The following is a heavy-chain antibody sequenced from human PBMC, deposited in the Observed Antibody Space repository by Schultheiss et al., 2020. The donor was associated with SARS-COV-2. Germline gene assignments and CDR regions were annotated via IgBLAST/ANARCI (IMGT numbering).Heavy chain of an antibody. D-gene: IGHD2-2*01. V-gene: IGHV4-34*01. CDR1: GGSFSGYY. CDR2: INHSGST. CDR3: ARAAVRGSYYYGMDV. J-gene: IGHJ6*02. Sequence: SQTLSLTCAVYGGSFSGYYWSWIRQPPGKGLEWIGEINHSGSTNYNPSLKSRVTISVDTSKNQFSLKLSSVTAADTAVYYCARAAVRGSYYYGMDVWGQGTTVTVSS.